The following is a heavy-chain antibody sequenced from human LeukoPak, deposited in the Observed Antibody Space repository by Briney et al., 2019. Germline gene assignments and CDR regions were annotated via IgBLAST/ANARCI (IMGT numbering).Heavy chain of an antibody. J-gene: IGHJ3*02. Sequence: QPGGSLRLPCAASGFTFSSYGMSWVRQAPGKGLEWVANIKQDETEKYYVDSVKGRFTVSRDNAKNSMYLHMHSLTTEDTAVYYCARVQGLLEDALDAFDIWGQGTMVTVSS. CDR1: GFTFSSYG. D-gene: IGHD1-1*01. CDR3: ARVQGLLEDALDAFDI. V-gene: IGHV3-7*01. CDR2: IKQDETEK.